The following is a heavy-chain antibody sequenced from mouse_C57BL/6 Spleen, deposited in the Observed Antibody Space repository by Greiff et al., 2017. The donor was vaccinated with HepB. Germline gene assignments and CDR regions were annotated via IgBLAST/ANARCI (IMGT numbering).Heavy chain of an antibody. V-gene: IGHV1-76*01. J-gene: IGHJ2*01. CDR2: IYPGSGNT. CDR3: ARSGGNGFDY. CDR1: GYTFTDYY. Sequence: QVQLQQSGAELVRPGASVKLSCKASGYTFTDYYINWVKQRPGQGLEWIARIYPGSGNTYYNEKFKGKATLTAEKSSSTAYMQLSSLTSEDSAVYFCARSGGNGFDYWGQGTTLTVSS. D-gene: IGHD2-1*01.